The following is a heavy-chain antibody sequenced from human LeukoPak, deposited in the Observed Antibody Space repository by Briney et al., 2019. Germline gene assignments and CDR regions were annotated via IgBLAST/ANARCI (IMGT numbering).Heavy chain of an antibody. CDR2: IIPIFGTA. CDR1: GGTFSSYA. CDR3: ANSITGTTPDY. J-gene: IGHJ4*02. V-gene: IGHV1-69*05. D-gene: IGHD1-7*01. Sequence: SVRVSCKASGGTFSSYAISWVRQAPGQGLEWMGGIIPIFGTANYAQKFQGRVTITTDESTSTAYMELSSLRSEDTAVYYCANSITGTTPDYWGQGTLVTVSS.